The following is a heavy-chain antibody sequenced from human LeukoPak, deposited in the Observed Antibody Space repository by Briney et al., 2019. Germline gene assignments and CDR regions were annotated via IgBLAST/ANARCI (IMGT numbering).Heavy chain of an antibody. Sequence: GGSLRLSCAASGFTFSSYAMSWVRQAPGKGLEWVSAISGSGGSTYYADSVKGRFTISRDNSKNTLYLQMNSLRAEDTAVYYCAKAHGVATRYSSSSMDDYWGQGTLVTVSS. CDR1: GFTFSSYA. J-gene: IGHJ4*02. V-gene: IGHV3-23*01. CDR3: AKAHGVATRYSSSSMDDY. CDR2: ISGSGGST. D-gene: IGHD6-6*01.